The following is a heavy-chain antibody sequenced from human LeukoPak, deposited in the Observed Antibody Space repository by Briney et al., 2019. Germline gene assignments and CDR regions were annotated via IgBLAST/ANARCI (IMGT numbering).Heavy chain of an antibody. CDR3: ARGGTVVTPVLDN. CDR2: IYYSGST. D-gene: IGHD4-23*01. J-gene: IGHJ4*02. Sequence: SETLSLTCTVSGGSINNHYWSWIRQPPRKGLEWIGYIYYSGSTTYNPSLKSRVTISLDKSKNQFSLKLNSVTAADTAVYYCARGGTVVTPVLDNWGQGTLVTVSS. CDR1: GGSINNHY. V-gene: IGHV4-59*11.